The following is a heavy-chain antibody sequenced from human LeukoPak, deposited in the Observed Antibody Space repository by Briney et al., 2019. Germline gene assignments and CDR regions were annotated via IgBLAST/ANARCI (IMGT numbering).Heavy chain of an antibody. CDR1: GGSISSGGYY. CDR3: ARASGVGEQQLVLGY. CDR2: IYYSGST. Sequence: SQTLSLTCTVSGGSISSGGYYWSWIRQHPGKGLEWIGYIYYSGSTYYNSSLKSRVTISVDTSKNQFSLKLSPVTAADTAVYYCARASGVGEQQLVLGYWGQGTLVTVSS. J-gene: IGHJ4*02. D-gene: IGHD6-13*01. V-gene: IGHV4-31*03.